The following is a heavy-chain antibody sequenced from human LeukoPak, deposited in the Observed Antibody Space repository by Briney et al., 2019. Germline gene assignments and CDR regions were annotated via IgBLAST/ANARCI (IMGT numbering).Heavy chain of an antibody. CDR3: VKDKYPVVVAATLDY. Sequence: GGSLRLSCSASGXTFSNYAVHWVRQAPGKGLEYVSDISSNGGITYYADSVKGRFTVSRDNSKNMLYLQMNSLRAEDTAVYYCVKDKYPVVVAATLDYWGQGILVTVSS. V-gene: IGHV3-64D*09. J-gene: IGHJ4*02. CDR1: GXTFSNYA. D-gene: IGHD2-15*01. CDR2: ISSNGGIT.